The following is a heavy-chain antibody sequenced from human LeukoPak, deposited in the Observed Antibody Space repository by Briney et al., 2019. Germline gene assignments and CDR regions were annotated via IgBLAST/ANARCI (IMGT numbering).Heavy chain of an antibody. CDR2: ISSSSSTI. D-gene: IGHD3-16*01. CDR3: ARGATGGLYYFDY. CDR1: GFTFSSYS. Sequence: PGGSLRLSCAASGFTFSSYSMNWVRQAPGKGLEWASYISSSSSTIYYADSVKGRFTISRDNAKNSLYLQMNSLRDEDTAVYYCARGATGGLYYFDYWGQGTLVTVSS. V-gene: IGHV3-48*02. J-gene: IGHJ4*02.